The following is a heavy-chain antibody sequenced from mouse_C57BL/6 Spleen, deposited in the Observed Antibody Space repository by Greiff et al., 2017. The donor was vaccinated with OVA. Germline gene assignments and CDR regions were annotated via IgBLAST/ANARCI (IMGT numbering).Heavy chain of an antibody. CDR1: GFTFSDYY. J-gene: IGHJ1*03. CDR3: ARENWDDWYFDV. Sequence: EVQLVESEGGLVQPGSSMKLSCTASGFTFSDYYMAWVRQVPEKGLEWVANINYDGSSTYYLDSLKSRFIISRDNAKNILYLQMSSLKSEDTATYYCARENWDDWYFDVWGTGTTVTVSS. V-gene: IGHV5-16*01. D-gene: IGHD4-1*01. CDR2: INYDGSST.